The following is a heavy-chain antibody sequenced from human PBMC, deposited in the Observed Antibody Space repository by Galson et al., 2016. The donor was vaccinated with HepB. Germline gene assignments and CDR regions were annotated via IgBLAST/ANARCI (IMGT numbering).Heavy chain of an antibody. CDR1: GFTFSNYG. CDR3: AKRHEYCPPVGCSVEC. Sequence: SLRLSCAASGFTFSNYGMHWVRQAPGKGLEWVAADSMDGRRKFYADSVRGRFTISRDNSNNMLFLQMDSLRPDDTAVYYCAKRHEYCPPVGCSVECWGQGALVFGSS. V-gene: IGHV3-30*18. CDR2: DSMDGRRK. J-gene: IGHJ4*02. D-gene: IGHD2/OR15-2a*01.